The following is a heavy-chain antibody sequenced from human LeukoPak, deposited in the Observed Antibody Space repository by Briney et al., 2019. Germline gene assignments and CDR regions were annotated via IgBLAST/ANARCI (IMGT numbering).Heavy chain of an antibody. CDR3: ARDRVAAASLDY. J-gene: IGHJ4*02. CDR2: IYYSGST. Sequence: SETLSLTCIVSGGSVSSGSYYWSWIRQPPGKGLEWIGYIYYSGSTNYNPSLKSRGTISVDTSKNQFSLKLSSVTAADTAVYYCARDRVAAASLDYWGQGTLVTVSS. CDR1: GGSVSSGSYY. V-gene: IGHV4-61*01. D-gene: IGHD6-13*01.